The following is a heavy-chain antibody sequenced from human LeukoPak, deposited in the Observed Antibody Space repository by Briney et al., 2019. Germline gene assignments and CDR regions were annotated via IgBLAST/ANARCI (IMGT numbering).Heavy chain of an antibody. CDR2: IYYSGST. Sequence: PSETLSLTCTVSGGSISSHYWSWIRQPPGKGLEWIGYIYYSGSTNYNASLTSGVTISVDTSKNQFSLKLSSVTAADTAVYYCARGTVVTPFDYWGQGTLVTVSS. V-gene: IGHV4-59*11. J-gene: IGHJ4*02. CDR3: ARGTVVTPFDY. CDR1: GGSISSHY. D-gene: IGHD4-23*01.